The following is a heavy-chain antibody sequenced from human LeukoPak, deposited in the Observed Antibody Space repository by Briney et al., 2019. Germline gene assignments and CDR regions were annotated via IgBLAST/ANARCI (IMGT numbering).Heavy chain of an antibody. J-gene: IGHJ4*02. D-gene: IGHD2-15*01. CDR3: ARGRGYCSGGSCYSVGGIDY. CDR1: GGSFSGYY. CDR2: INHSGST. Sequence: SETLSLTCAVYGGSFSGYYWSWIRQPPGKGLEWIGEINHSGSTNYNPSLKSRVTISVDTSKHQFSLKLSSVTAADTAVYYCARGRGYCSGGSCYSVGGIDYWGQGTLVTVSS. V-gene: IGHV4-34*01.